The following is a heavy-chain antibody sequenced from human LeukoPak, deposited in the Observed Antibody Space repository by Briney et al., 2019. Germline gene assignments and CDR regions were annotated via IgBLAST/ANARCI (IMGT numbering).Heavy chain of an antibody. V-gene: IGHV1-69*05. Sequence: GSSVKVSCKAYGGTFSSYAISWVRQAPGQGLEWMGGIIPIFGTANYAQKFQGRVTITTDESTSTAYMELSSLRSEDTAVYYCARVVDSSGYYYDYWGQGTLVTVSS. J-gene: IGHJ4*02. D-gene: IGHD3-22*01. CDR1: GGTFSSYA. CDR2: IIPIFGTA. CDR3: ARVVDSSGYYYDY.